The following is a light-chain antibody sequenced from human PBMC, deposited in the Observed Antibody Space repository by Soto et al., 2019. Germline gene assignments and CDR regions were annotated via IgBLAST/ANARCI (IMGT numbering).Light chain of an antibody. CDR3: CSHAGGYTWV. J-gene: IGLJ3*02. CDR2: DVT. Sequence: QSALSQPRSMSESPGQSVTISCSGTSRDVGAYNYVSWFQHHPGKAPKLIIYDVTRRPSGVPDRFSGPKSGNTASLTISGLQTEDEADYYCCSHAGGYTWVFGGGTKVTVL. CDR1: SRDVGAYNY. V-gene: IGLV2-11*01.